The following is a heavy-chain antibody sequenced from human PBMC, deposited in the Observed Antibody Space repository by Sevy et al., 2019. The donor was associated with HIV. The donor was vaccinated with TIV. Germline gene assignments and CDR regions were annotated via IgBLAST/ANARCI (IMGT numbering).Heavy chain of an antibody. CDR1: GFTFSSYA. V-gene: IGHV3-64D*06. CDR2: ISSNGGST. D-gene: IGHD6-13*01. CDR3: VKDPNIAAAGTSFDY. J-gene: IGHJ4*02. Sequence: GGSLRLSCSASGFTFSSYAMHWVRQAPGKGLEYVSAISSNGGSTYYADSVKGRFTISRENSKNTQYLQMSSLRAEDTAVYYCVKDPNIAAAGTSFDYWGQGTLVTVSS.